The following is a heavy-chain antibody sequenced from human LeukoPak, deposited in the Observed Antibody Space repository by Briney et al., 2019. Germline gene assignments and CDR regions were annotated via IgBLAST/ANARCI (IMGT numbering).Heavy chain of an antibody. J-gene: IGHJ4*02. CDR1: GFTFDDYG. D-gene: IGHD3-22*01. CDR2: INWNGGST. CDR3: ARAYYASSGYRYFDY. Sequence: GGSLRLFCAASGFTFDDYGMSWVRQAPGKGLEWVSGINWNGGSTGYADSVKGRFTISRDNAKNSLYLQMNSLRAEDTAVYYCARAYYASSGYRYFDYWGQGTLVTVSS. V-gene: IGHV3-20*04.